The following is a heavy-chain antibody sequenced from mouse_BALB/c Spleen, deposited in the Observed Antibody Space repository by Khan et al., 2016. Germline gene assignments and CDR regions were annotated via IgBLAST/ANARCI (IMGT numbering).Heavy chain of an antibody. D-gene: IGHD2-4*01. J-gene: IGHJ3*01. Sequence: EVQPQESGPGLVKPSQSLSLTCTVTGYSITSDYAWNWIRQFPGNKLEWMGYISYSGNTSYNPSLKSRFSITRDTSKNQFFLQLNSVTTEDTATYYCARLMITGWFAYWGQGTLVTVSA. CDR1: GYSITSDYA. V-gene: IGHV3-2*02. CDR3: ARLMITGWFAY. CDR2: ISYSGNT.